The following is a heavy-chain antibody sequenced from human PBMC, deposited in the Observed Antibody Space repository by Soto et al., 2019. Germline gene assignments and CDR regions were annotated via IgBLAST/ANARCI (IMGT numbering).Heavy chain of an antibody. CDR1: GGTFSSYA. CDR3: ARVEVGYCSSTRCQAQYYYYYGMEV. Sequence: QVQLVQSGAEVKKHGSSVKVSCKASGGTFSSYAISWVRQAPGQGLEWMGGIIPIFGTANYAQKFQGRVTLTADESTSTAYMELSSLRSEDTAVYYCARVEVGYCSSTRCQAQYYYYYGMEVWGQGTTVTVSS. CDR2: IIPIFGTA. D-gene: IGHD2-2*01. J-gene: IGHJ6*02. V-gene: IGHV1-69*01.